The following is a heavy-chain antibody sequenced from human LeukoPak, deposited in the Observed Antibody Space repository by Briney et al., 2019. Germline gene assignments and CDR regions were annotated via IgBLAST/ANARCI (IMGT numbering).Heavy chain of an antibody. CDR1: GFTFSSCA. D-gene: IGHD6-19*01. CDR2: ISASGGTT. Sequence: PGGSLRLSCAASGFTFSSCAMSWVRQAPGKGLEWVSGISASGGTTYYADSVKGRFTISRDNSKNTLVLQLNSLRAEDTAVYYCARDPSGWYWNYYYYYMDVWGKGTTVTVSS. V-gene: IGHV3-23*01. CDR3: ARDPSGWYWNYYYYYMDV. J-gene: IGHJ6*03.